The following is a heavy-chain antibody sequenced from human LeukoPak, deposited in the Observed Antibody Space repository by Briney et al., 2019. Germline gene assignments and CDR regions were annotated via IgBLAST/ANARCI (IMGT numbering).Heavy chain of an antibody. CDR2: ISSSSSYI. CDR1: GFTFSSYS. V-gene: IGHV3-21*01. Sequence: GGSLRLSCAASGFTFSSYSMNWVRQAPGKGLEWVSSISSSSSYIYYADSVKGRFTISRDNAKNSLYLQMNSLRAEDTAVYYCARDLMLHGWELLVAFDIWGQGTMVTVSS. D-gene: IGHD1-26*01. J-gene: IGHJ3*02. CDR3: ARDLMLHGWELLVAFDI.